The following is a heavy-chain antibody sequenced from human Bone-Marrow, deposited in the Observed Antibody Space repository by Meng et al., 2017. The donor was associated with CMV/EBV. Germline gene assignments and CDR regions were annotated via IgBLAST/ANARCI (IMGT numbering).Heavy chain of an antibody. V-gene: IGHV3-72*01. CDR3: SRVRLGASKYFDF. CDR1: GFIFSYYY. J-gene: IGHJ4*02. CDR2: IKNDANSYIT. D-gene: IGHD7-27*01. Sequence: SGFIFSYYYMDWVRQAPGKGLEWVGRIKNDANSYITNYAASVNDRFTISRDDSKSSVYVQMSSLKSEDTAVYYCSRVRLGASKYFDFWGQGTLVTVSS.